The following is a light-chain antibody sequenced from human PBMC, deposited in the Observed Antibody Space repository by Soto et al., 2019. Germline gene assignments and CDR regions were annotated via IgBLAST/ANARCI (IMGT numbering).Light chain of an antibody. J-gene: IGLJ2*01. CDR1: SGSIANNY. CDR3: QSYDSDFVV. CDR2: ENN. V-gene: IGLV6-57*04. Sequence: NFMLTQPHSVSKSPGKTLSISCTRSSGSIANNYVQWYQQRPGSAPTTVIYENNQRLSGVPDRFSGSTDGSSNSASLTISGLQTEDEADYYCQSYDSDFVVFGGGTKVPS.